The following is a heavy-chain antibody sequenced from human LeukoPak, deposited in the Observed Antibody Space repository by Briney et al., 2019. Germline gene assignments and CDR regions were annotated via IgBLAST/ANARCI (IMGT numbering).Heavy chain of an antibody. CDR1: GFTFSDYY. Sequence: GGSLRLSCAASGFTFSDYYMSWIRQAPGKGLEWVSYISSGNSNIYYADSVKGRFTISRDNAKNSLYLQMNSLRAEDTAVYYCARDEGQYYYDSSGYYWLHWGQGTLVTVSS. J-gene: IGHJ4*02. CDR2: ISSGNSNI. D-gene: IGHD3-22*01. CDR3: ARDEGQYYYDSSGYYWLH. V-gene: IGHV3-11*04.